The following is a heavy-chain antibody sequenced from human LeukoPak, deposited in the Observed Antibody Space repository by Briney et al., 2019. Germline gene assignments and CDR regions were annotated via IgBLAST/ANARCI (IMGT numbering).Heavy chain of an antibody. CDR1: GGTFSSYA. CDR2: IIPILGIA. Sequence: GSSVKVSCKASGGTFSSYAISWVRQAPGQGLEWTGRIIPILGIANYAQKFQGRVTITADKSTSTAYMELSSLRSEDTAVYYCARGRTGMDVWGQGTTVTVSS. V-gene: IGHV1-69*04. CDR3: ARGRTGMDV. J-gene: IGHJ6*02.